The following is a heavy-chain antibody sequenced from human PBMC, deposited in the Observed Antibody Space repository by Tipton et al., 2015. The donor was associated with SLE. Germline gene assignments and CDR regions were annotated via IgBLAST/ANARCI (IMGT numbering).Heavy chain of an antibody. CDR2: IYYSGST. CDR3: ASSLRFLEWPLQASDI. D-gene: IGHD3-3*01. J-gene: IGHJ3*02. CDR1: GFTFSSYA. Sequence: GSLRLSCAASGFTFSSYAMSWVRQPPGKGPEWIGSIYYSGSTNYNPSLKSRVTISVDTPKNQFSLKLSSVTAADTAVYYCASSLRFLEWPLQASDIWGQGTMVTVSS. V-gene: IGHV4-59*01.